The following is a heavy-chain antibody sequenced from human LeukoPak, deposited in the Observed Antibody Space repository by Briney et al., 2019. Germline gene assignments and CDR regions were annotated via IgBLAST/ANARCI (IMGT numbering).Heavy chain of an antibody. CDR3: ARDLTFDY. J-gene: IGHJ4*02. V-gene: IGHV4-34*01. CDR1: GGSFSGYY. CDR2: INHSGST. D-gene: IGHD4/OR15-4a*01. Sequence: SETLSLTCAVYGGSFSGYYWSWIRQPPGKGLEWIGEINHSGSTNYNPSLKSRVTISVDTSKNQFSLKLSSVTATDTAVYYCARDLTFDYWGQGTLVTVSS.